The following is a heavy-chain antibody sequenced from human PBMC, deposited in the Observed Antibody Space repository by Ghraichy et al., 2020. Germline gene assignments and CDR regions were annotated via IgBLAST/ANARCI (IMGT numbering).Heavy chain of an antibody. Sequence: SVKVSCKASGGTFSSYAISWVRQAPGQGLEWMGGIIPIFGTANYAQKFQGRVTITADESTSTAYMELSSLRSEDTAVYYCARDEGDCSSTSCLYYYYYGMDVWGQGTTVTVSS. V-gene: IGHV1-69*13. CDR1: GGTFSSYA. CDR3: ARDEGDCSSTSCLYYYYYGMDV. J-gene: IGHJ6*02. D-gene: IGHD2-2*01. CDR2: IIPIFGTA.